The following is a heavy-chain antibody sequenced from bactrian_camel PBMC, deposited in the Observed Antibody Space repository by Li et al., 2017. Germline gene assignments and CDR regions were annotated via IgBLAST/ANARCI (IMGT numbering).Heavy chain of an antibody. D-gene: IGHD6*01. CDR3: AANVAGTDLTAFDY. Sequence: VQLVESGGGLVQPGGSLRLSCVASGFTFNVFAMTWVRQASGKGLEWVSGMSRFDSTYYAHTVAGRFTITRDNAKNTLYLQLNSLKTEDTAMYYCAANVAGTDLTAFDYWGQGTQVTVS. CDR2: MSRFDST. J-gene: IGHJ6*01. CDR1: GFTFNVFA. V-gene: IGHV3S10*01.